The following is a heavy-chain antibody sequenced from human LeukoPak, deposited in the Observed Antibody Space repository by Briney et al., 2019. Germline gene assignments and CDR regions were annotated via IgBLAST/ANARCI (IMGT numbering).Heavy chain of an antibody. CDR1: GYTFTGYY. CDR2: INPNSGGT. CDR3: ARIVVVMGGGYFDY. Sequence: ASVKVSCKASGYTFTGYYMHWVRQAPGRGLEWMGRINPNSGGTNYAQKFQGRVTMTRDTSISTAYMELSRLRSDDTAVYYCARIVVVMGGGYFDYWGQGTLVTVSS. J-gene: IGHJ4*02. D-gene: IGHD3-22*01. V-gene: IGHV1-2*06.